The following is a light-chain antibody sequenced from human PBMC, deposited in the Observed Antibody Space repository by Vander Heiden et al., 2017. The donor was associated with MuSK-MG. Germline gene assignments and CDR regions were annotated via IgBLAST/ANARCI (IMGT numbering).Light chain of an antibody. Sequence: IVLTQSPDTLSVSPGERATLSCRASQTVRSNYLAWYQQKRGQTPRLLIYAASTRAAGIPDRFSGSGSGTDFTLSINRLEPEDFAVYYCQQYGNSPRFSFGPRTRVEIK. CDR2: AAS. CDR3: QQYGNSPRFS. J-gene: IGKJ3*01. CDR1: QTVRSNY. V-gene: IGKV3-20*01.